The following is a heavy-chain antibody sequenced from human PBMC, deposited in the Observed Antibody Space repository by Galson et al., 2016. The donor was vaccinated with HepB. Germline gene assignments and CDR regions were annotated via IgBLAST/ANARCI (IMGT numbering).Heavy chain of an antibody. CDR1: GFSFSNYA. J-gene: IGHJ3*02. CDR3: AKSEGSRGLGGWNHAFDI. D-gene: IGHD6-19*01. V-gene: IGHV3-23*01. CDR2: IRGSGGAA. Sequence: LRLSCAASGFSFSNYAMSWVRQAPGKGLEWVSAIRGSGGAAHYADSVWRRFTISRDNSKNTLHLQMRGLRRDDTAVYFCAKSEGSRGLGGWNHAFDIWGQGAMVTVSS.